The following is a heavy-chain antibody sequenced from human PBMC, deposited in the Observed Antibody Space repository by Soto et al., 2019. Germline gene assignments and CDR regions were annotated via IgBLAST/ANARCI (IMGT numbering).Heavy chain of an antibody. Sequence: GRSLRLSCAASGFTVSSNYMSWVRQAPGKGLEWVSVIYSGGSTYYADSVKGRFTISRDNSKNTLYLQMNSLRAEDTAVYYCARSQFHYGMDVWGQGTTVTVSS. V-gene: IGHV3-53*01. J-gene: IGHJ6*02. CDR3: ARSQFHYGMDV. CDR2: IYSGGST. CDR1: GFTVSSNY. D-gene: IGHD2-21*01.